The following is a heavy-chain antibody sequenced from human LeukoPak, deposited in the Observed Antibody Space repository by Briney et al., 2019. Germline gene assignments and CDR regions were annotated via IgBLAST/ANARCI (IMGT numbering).Heavy chain of an antibody. Sequence: PGRSLRLSCTASGFTFGDYAMSWVRQAPGKGLEWVGFIRSKAYGGTTEYAASVKGRFTISRDDSKSIAYLQMNSLKTEDTAVYYCTRDRGSYFRRDAFDIWGQGTMVTVSS. CDR3: TRDRGSYFRRDAFDI. CDR2: IRSKAYGGTT. CDR1: GFTFGDYA. V-gene: IGHV3-49*04. J-gene: IGHJ3*02. D-gene: IGHD1-26*01.